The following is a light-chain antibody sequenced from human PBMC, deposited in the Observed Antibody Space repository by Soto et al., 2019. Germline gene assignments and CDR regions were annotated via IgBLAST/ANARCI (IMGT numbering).Light chain of an antibody. CDR3: QSYDSSLSGHVV. CDR1: SSNIGAGYG. J-gene: IGLJ2*01. V-gene: IGLV1-40*01. CDR2: ANT. Sequence: QLVLTQPPSVSGAPGQRVTISCTGSSSNIGAGYGVHWYQQLPGTAPKLLIYANTDRPSGVPDRFSGSKSGTSASLAITGLQAEDEADYYCQSYDSSLSGHVVFGGGTKLTVL.